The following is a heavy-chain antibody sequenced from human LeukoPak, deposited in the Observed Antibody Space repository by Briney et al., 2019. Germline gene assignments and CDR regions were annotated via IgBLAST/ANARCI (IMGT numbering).Heavy chain of an antibody. CDR1: GFTFSSYA. D-gene: IGHD3-22*01. CDR3: ARSGYYDSSGYYDTAFDY. J-gene: IGHJ4*02. CDR2: ISYDGSNK. Sequence: GGSLRLSCAASGFTFSSYAMHWVRQAPGKELEWVAVISYDGSNKYYADSVKGRFTISRDNSKNTLYLQMNSLRAEDTAVYYCARSGYYDSSGYYDTAFDYWGQGTLVTVSS. V-gene: IGHV3-30*04.